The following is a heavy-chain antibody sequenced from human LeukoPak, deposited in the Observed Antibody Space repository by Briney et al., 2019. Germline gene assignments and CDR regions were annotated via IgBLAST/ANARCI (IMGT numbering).Heavy chain of an antibody. V-gene: IGHV1-2*02. CDR1: GYTFTGYY. D-gene: IGHD3-16*01. J-gene: IGHJ4*02. CDR2: INPNSGGA. Sequence: ASVKVSCKASGYTFTGYYIHWVRQAPGQGLEWMGWINPNSGGANYAQKFQGRVTMTRDTSISTAYMELSRLRSDDTAVYYCARGDYELTPFGYWGQGTLVTVSS. CDR3: ARGDYELTPFGY.